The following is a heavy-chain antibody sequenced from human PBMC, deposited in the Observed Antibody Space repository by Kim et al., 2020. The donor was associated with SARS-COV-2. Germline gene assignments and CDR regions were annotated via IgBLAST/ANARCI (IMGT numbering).Heavy chain of an antibody. CDR1: GFTFSSYG. Sequence: GGSLRLSCAASGFTFSSYGMHWVRQAPGKGLEWVAVIWYDGSNKYYADSVKGRFTISRDNSKNTLYLQMNSLRAEDTAVYYCARGRKYSSGWTRCYFDYWGQGTLVTVSS. J-gene: IGHJ4*02. D-gene: IGHD6-19*01. CDR3: ARGRKYSSGWTRCYFDY. CDR2: IWYDGSNK. V-gene: IGHV3-33*01.